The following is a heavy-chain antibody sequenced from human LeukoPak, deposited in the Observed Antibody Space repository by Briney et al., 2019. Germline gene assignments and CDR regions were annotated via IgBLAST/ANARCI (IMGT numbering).Heavy chain of an antibody. CDR1: GYTFTTSG. V-gene: IGHV1-18*01. J-gene: IGHJ1*01. CDR2: ISGYNGNT. D-gene: IGHD1-26*01. CDR3: ARDRVQIVGASSVYFQY. Sequence: ASVKVSCKASGYTFTTSGIGWVRQAPGQGLEWMGWISGYNGNTKYAQRFQGRVTMTTDTSTSTVYMDLRSLRSDDTAMYFCARDRVQIVGASSVYFQYWGQGTLVTVSS.